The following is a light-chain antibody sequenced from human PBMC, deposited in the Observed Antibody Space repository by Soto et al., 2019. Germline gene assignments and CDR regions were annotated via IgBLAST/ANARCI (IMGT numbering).Light chain of an antibody. J-gene: IGLJ1*01. CDR1: SSDVGGYNY. CDR3: CSYTSSSFPYV. CDR2: EVS. Sequence: QSALTQPASVSVSPGQSITISCTGTSSDVGGYNYVSWYQQHPGKAPKLMIYEVSNRPSGVSIRFPGSKSGNTASLTISGRQAEDVADYYCCSYTSSSFPYVFGTGTKVTVL. V-gene: IGLV2-14*01.